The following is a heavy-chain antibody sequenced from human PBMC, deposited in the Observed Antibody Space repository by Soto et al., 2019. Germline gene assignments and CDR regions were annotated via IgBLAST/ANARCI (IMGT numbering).Heavy chain of an antibody. Sequence: SETKSLTSTVSGASISSGDYYWTWIRQPPGKGLEWIGSIYYSGSTYYNPSLKSRVTISVDTSNNQFSLKLSSVTAADTAVYYCARASYDSSTYYLDYWGQGTLVTVSS. V-gene: IGHV4-30-4*01. CDR2: IYYSGST. CDR1: GASISSGDYY. J-gene: IGHJ4*02. D-gene: IGHD3-22*01. CDR3: ARASYDSSTYYLDY.